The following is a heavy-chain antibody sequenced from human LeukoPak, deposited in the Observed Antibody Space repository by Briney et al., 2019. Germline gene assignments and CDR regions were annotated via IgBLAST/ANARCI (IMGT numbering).Heavy chain of an antibody. J-gene: IGHJ4*02. CDR1: GDSIRNYY. CDR2: IYYSGST. CDR3: ARRGYCSGGSCYSYDY. V-gene: IGHV4-59*08. Sequence: ETLSLTCTVSGDSIRNYYWSWIRQPPGKGLEWIGYIYYSGSTNYNPSLKSRVTISVDTSKNQFSLKLSSVTAADTAVYYCARRGYCSGGSCYSYDYWGQGTLVTVSS. D-gene: IGHD2-15*01.